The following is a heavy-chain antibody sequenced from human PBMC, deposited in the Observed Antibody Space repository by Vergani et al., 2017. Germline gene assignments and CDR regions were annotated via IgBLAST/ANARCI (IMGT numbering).Heavy chain of an antibody. J-gene: IGHJ5*02. CDR2: ISAYNGNT. CDR3: ARRYCSSTSCYTDWFDP. Sequence: QVQLVQSGAEVKKPGASVKVSCKASGYTFTSYGISWVRQAPGQGLEWMGWISAYNGNTNYAQKLKGRVTMTTDTSTSTAYMELRSLRSDDTAVYYCARRYCSSTSCYTDWFDPWGQGTLVTVSS. V-gene: IGHV1-18*01. CDR1: GYTFTSYG. D-gene: IGHD2-2*02.